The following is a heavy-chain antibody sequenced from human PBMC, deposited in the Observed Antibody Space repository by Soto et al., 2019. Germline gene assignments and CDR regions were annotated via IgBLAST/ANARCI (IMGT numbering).Heavy chain of an antibody. D-gene: IGHD2-21*01. CDR3: ARDEGGGSRGGVDI. V-gene: IGHV3-33*01. Sequence: QVHLVESGGGVVQPGRSLRLSCAASGFTFSSYGMHWVRQAPGKGLEWVAVIWYDGSNKYYADSVKGRFTIFRDNSENTLHLQMHSLRAEDTAVYYCARDEGGGSRGGVDIWGQGTMVSVSS. CDR2: IWYDGSNK. CDR1: GFTFSSYG. J-gene: IGHJ3*02.